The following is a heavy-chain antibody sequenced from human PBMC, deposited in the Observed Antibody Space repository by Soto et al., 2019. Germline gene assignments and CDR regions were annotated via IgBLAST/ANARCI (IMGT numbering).Heavy chain of an antibody. CDR1: GYTFTSYG. J-gene: IGHJ6*02. D-gene: IGHD5-12*01. Sequence: GASVKVSCKASGYTFTSYGISWVRQAPGQRLEWMGWINAGNGNTKYSQKFQGRVTITRDTSASTAYMELSSLRSEDTAVYYCARDGDKMATKNYYYYYGMDVWGQGTTVTVPS. CDR2: INAGNGNT. V-gene: IGHV1-3*01. CDR3: ARDGDKMATKNYYYYYGMDV.